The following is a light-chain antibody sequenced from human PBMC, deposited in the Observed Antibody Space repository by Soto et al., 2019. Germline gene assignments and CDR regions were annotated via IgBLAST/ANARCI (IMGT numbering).Light chain of an antibody. CDR1: TSDVGGYNY. J-gene: IGLJ1*01. Sequence: QSVLTQPASVSGSPGQSITISCTGTTSDVGGYNYLSWYQQHPGKAPKLMIFEVSNRPSGVSSRFSGSKSGNTASLTISGLQAEDEADYYCSSYTSSNTLEVFGVGTKLTVL. CDR2: EVS. V-gene: IGLV2-14*01. CDR3: SSYTSSNTLEV.